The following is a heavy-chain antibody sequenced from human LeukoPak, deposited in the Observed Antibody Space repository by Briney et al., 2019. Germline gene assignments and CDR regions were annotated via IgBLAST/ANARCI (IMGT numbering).Heavy chain of an antibody. CDR2: INHSGST. V-gene: IGHV4-34*01. J-gene: IGHJ6*03. Sequence: SETLSLTCAVYGGSFSGYYWSWIRQPPGKGLEWIGEINHSGSTNYNPSLKSRVTISVDTSKNQFSLKLSSVTAADTAVYYCARVRGYYDFWSGYEYYMDVWGKGTTVTVSS. D-gene: IGHD3-3*01. CDR3: ARVRGYYDFWSGYEYYMDV. CDR1: GGSFSGYY.